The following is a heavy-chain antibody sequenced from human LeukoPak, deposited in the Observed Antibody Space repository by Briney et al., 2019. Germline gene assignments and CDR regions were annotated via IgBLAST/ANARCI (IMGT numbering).Heavy chain of an antibody. V-gene: IGHV4-34*01. CDR2: INRSGST. J-gene: IGHJ4*02. CDR3: ARGREYYGSGSYRYFDY. D-gene: IGHD3-10*01. CDR1: GGSFSGYY. Sequence: SETLSLTCAVYGGSFSGYYWSWIRQPPGKGLEWIGEINRSGSTNYNPSLKSRVTISVDTSKNQFSLKLSSVTAADTAVYYCARGREYYGSGSYRYFDYWGQGTLVTVSS.